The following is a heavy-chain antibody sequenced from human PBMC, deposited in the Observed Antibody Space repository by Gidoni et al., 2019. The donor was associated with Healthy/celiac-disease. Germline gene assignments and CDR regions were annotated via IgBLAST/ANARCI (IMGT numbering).Heavy chain of an antibody. V-gene: IGHV4-39*01. Sequence: QLQLQESGPGLVKPSETLSLTCTVSGGSISSSSYYWGWIRQPPGKGLEWIGSIYYSGSTYYHPSLKSRVTISVDTSKNQFSLKLSSVTAADTAVYYCARQGYSGYDCDWFDPWGQGTLVTVSS. CDR2: IYYSGST. CDR3: ARQGYSGYDCDWFDP. D-gene: IGHD5-12*01. J-gene: IGHJ5*02. CDR1: GGSISSSSYY.